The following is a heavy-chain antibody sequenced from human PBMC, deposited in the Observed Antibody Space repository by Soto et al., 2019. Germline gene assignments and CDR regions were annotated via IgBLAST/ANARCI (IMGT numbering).Heavy chain of an antibody. CDR1: GGSITSTRFY. D-gene: IGHD2-8*01. CDR3: ARLRTALTNWFDP. V-gene: IGHV4-39*01. CDR2: IDYSGNT. Sequence: SETLSLTCTVAGGSITSTRFYGAWNRQPPGQGLEWIGNIDYSGNTYYKPSLRSRVAISVDTSTNQFSLWLTSVTAADTAVYYCARLRTALTNWFDPWGQGTLVTVSS. J-gene: IGHJ5*02.